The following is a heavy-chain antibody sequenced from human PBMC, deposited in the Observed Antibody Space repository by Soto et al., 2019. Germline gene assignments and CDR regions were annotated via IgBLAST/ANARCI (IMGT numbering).Heavy chain of an antibody. V-gene: IGHV3-33*01. D-gene: IGHD6-6*01. CDR2: IWYDGSNK. Sequence: QVQLVESGGGVVQPGRSLRLSCAASGFTFSSYGMHWVRQAPGKGLEWVAVIWYDGSNKYYADSVKGRFTISRDNSKNTLYLQMNSLRAEDTAVYYWSRSIAARTYYFYYWGQGTLVTVSS. CDR1: GFTFSSYG. CDR3: SRSIAARTYYFYY. J-gene: IGHJ4*02.